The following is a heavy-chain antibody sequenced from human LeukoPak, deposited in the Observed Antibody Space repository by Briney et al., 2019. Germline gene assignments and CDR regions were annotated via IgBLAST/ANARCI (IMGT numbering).Heavy chain of an antibody. D-gene: IGHD6-19*01. J-gene: IGHJ5*02. CDR1: GGSISSYY. CDR2: IYYSGST. Sequence: SETLSLTCTVSGGSISSYYWSWIRQPPGKGLEWIGYIYYSGSTNYNPSLKSRVTISVDTSKNQFSLKLSSVTAADTAVYYCARVPGSSGWSGWFDPWGQGTLVTVSS. CDR3: ARVPGSSGWSGWFDP. V-gene: IGHV4-59*12.